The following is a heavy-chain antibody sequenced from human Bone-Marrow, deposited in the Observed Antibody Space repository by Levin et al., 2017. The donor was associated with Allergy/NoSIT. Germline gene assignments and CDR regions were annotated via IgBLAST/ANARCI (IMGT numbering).Heavy chain of an antibody. CDR1: GFAFNNYY. J-gene: IGHJ4*02. Sequence: GESLKISCAASGFAFNNYYMSWIRQAPGRGLEWISYISSGGITLYYADSVKGRFTISRDDAKNSLFLQMRSLRAEDTAVYYCARQTFDNTGRGVDYWGQGTLVTVSS. CDR2: ISSGGITL. CDR3: ARQTFDNTGRGVDY. D-gene: IGHD1-26*01. V-gene: IGHV3-11*01.